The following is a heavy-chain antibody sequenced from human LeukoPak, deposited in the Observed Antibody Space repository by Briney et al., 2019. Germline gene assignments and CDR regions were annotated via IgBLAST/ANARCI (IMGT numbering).Heavy chain of an antibody. J-gene: IGHJ4*02. CDR3: ATLGGYCTNEVCSDY. D-gene: IGHD2-8*01. Sequence: SETLSLTCTVSGGSISTYYWNWIRQPPGNGLEWIGYIYYSGSINYNPSLRSRVTISLDTSKNQFALKLSSVTAADTAVYYCATLGGYCTNEVCSDYWGQGTLVTVSS. V-gene: IGHV4-59*08. CDR2: IYYSGSI. CDR1: GGSISTYY.